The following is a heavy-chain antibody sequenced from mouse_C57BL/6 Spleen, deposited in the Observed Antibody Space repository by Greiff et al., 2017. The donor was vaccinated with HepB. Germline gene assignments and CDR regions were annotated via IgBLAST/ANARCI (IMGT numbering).Heavy chain of an antibody. CDR1: GYTFTSYW. CDR3: ARYLYYGSSYGYFDV. Sequence: VQLQQPGAELVKPGASVKMSCKASGYTFTSYWITWVKQRPGQGLEWIGDIYPGSGSTNYNEKFKSKATLTVDTSSSTAYMQLSSLTSEDSAVYYWARYLYYGSSYGYFDVWGTGTTVTVSS. CDR2: IYPGSGST. J-gene: IGHJ1*03. V-gene: IGHV1-55*01. D-gene: IGHD1-1*01.